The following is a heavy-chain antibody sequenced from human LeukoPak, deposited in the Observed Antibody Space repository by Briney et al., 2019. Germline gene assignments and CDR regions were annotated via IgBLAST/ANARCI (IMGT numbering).Heavy chain of an antibody. D-gene: IGHD3-10*01. Sequence: ASVKVSCKTSGYSCTGYFMHGVRQAPGQGLEWMGWINPNSGDTKYAQRFQGRVTMTRDTSINTAYMELRRLTSDDTAVYYCARVPSLIRGVVHYGMDVWGQGTTVTVSS. CDR1: GYSCTGYF. V-gene: IGHV1-2*02. J-gene: IGHJ6*02. CDR2: INPNSGDT. CDR3: ARVPSLIRGVVHYGMDV.